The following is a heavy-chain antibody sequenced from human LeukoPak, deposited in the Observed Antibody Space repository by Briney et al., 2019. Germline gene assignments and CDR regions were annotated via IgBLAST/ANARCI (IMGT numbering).Heavy chain of an antibody. V-gene: IGHV1-3*01. CDR2: INAGNGNT. D-gene: IGHD3-10*01. Sequence: ASVKVSCKASGYTFTTYAMHWVRQAPGQRLEWMGWINAGNGNTIYSQKFQGRVTITRDTSASTAYMELRSLRSDDTAVYYCARDSNYYGSGSYSDPDYWGQGTLVTVSS. CDR3: ARDSNYYGSGSYSDPDY. CDR1: GYTFTTYA. J-gene: IGHJ4*02.